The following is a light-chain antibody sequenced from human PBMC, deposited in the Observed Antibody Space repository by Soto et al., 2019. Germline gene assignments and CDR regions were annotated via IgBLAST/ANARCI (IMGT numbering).Light chain of an antibody. J-gene: IGLJ1*01. Sequence: SALTQSPSASGSPGQSVTISRTGTSSEGVGYYYVSWYPQHPSQAPKLMIYEVSKRPSGVPDRFSGSKSGNTASLTVSGLQAEDEADYYCSSYAGSNNFVFGTG. CDR1: SSEGVGYYY. V-gene: IGLV2-8*01. CDR2: EVS. CDR3: SSYAGSNNFV.